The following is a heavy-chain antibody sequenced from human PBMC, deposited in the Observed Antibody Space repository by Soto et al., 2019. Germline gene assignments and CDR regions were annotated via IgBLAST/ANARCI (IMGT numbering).Heavy chain of an antibody. CDR1: GFTINNLG. CDR2: IGAGGTT. CDR3: ARVIYRTSSLYYFDY. D-gene: IGHD6-6*01. J-gene: IGHJ4*02. V-gene: IGHV3-23*01. Sequence: SLRLPSAAFGFTINNLGIRRIIQNPGKWLEWVSAIGAGGTTFYADSVKGRFTISRDNSMNTLYLQMTTLRAEDTAIFYCARVIYRTSSLYYFDYWGQGTLVIVSS.